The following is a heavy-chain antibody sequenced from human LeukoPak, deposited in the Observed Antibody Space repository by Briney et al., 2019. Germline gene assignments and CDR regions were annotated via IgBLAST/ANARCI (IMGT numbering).Heavy chain of an antibody. CDR2: VNPNSGNT. CDR1: GYTFTSYD. CDR3: ARGLKLQVYAIGY. J-gene: IGHJ4*02. V-gene: IGHV1-8*01. D-gene: IGHD2-8*01. Sequence: ASVKVSCKASGYTFTSYDINWVRQATGQGLEWMGWVNPNSGNTGYAQKFQGRVTMTRNTSISTAYMELSSLRSEDTAVYYCARGLKLQVYAIGYWGQGTLVTVSS.